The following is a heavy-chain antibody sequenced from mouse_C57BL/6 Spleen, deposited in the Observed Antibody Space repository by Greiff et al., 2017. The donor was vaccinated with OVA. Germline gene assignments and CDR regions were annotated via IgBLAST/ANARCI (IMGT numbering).Heavy chain of an antibody. V-gene: IGHV5-4*03. Sequence: EVMLVESGGGLVKPGGSLKLSCAASGFTFSSYAMSWVRQTPEKRLEWVATISDGGSYTYYPDNVKGRFTISRDNAKNNLYLQMSHLKSEDTAMYYCARVQRYCFDYWGQGTTLTVSS. J-gene: IGHJ2*01. CDR3: ARVQRYCFDY. CDR1: GFTFSSYA. CDR2: ISDGGSYT.